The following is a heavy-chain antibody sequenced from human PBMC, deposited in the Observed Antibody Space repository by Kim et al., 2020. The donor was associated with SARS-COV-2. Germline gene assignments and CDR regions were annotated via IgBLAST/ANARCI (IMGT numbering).Heavy chain of an antibody. J-gene: IGHJ4*02. Sequence: GGSLRLSCVASGFTFSSYWMHWVRQTPGKGLVWVSRINSDGSTTNYADSVKGRFTVSRDNAKNTLYLQMNSLRAEDTAVYYCASLLGAANSDYWGQGILV. CDR1: GFTFSSYW. CDR2: INSDGSTT. V-gene: IGHV3-74*01. CDR3: ASLLGAANSDY. D-gene: IGHD1-26*01.